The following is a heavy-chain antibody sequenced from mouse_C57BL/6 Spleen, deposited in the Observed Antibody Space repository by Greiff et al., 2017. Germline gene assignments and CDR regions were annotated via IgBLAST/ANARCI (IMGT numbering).Heavy chain of an antibody. CDR2: ISSGGDYI. V-gene: IGHV5-9-1*02. CDR1: GFTFSSYA. J-gene: IGHJ1*03. CDR3: TRGYGSATRYFDV. Sequence: EVKLMESGAGLVKPGGSLKLSCAASGFTFSSYAMSWVRQTPEKRLEWVAYISSGGDYIYYADTVKGRFTISRDNARNTLYLQMSSLKSEDTAMYYCTRGYGSATRYFDVWGTGTTVTVSS. D-gene: IGHD1-1*01.